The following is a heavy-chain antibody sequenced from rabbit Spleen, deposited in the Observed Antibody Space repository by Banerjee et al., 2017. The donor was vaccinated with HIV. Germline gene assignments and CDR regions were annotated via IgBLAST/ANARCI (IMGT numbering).Heavy chain of an antibody. V-gene: IGHV1S47*01. Sequence: QEQLKETGGGLVQPGGSLTLSCKASGFDFSNYGVTWVRQAPGKGLEWIGYIDPVFGITYYANWVNGRFSISRENAQNTVFLQMTSLTAADTATYFCARDGAGGSYFALWGQGTLVTVS. CDR2: IDPVFGIT. CDR3: ARDGAGGSYFAL. CDR1: GFDFSNYG. J-gene: IGHJ3*01. D-gene: IGHD8-1*01.